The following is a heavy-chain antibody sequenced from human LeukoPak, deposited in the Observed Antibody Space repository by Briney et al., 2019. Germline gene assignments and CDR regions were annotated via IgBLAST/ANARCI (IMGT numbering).Heavy chain of an antibody. D-gene: IGHD3-10*01. V-gene: IGHV3-30*14. CDR2: ISYDGSNK. CDR3: ARDVGVLNWFDP. CDR1: GFTFSSYA. J-gene: IGHJ5*02. Sequence: PGGSLRLSCAASGFTFSSYAMHWVRQAPGKELEWVAVISYDGSNKYYADSVKGRFTNSRDNSKNTLYLQMNSLRAEDTAVYYCARDVGVLNWFDPWGQGTLVTVSS.